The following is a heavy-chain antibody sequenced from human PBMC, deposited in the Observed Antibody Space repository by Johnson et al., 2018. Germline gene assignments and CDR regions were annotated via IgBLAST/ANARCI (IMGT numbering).Heavy chain of an antibody. D-gene: IGHD3-22*01. CDR3: AKGYYDTSGVTSEADY. CDR2: ISYDGSYK. J-gene: IGHJ4*02. Sequence: QVQLVESGGGVVQPGRSLRLSCAASGFPFSSYVMQWVRQAPGKGLQWVAIISYDGSYKNYADSVKGRFTVSRDNSKNTLYLQMNSLRAEETALYYCAKGYYDTSGVTSEADYWGQGTLVTVSS. CDR1: GFPFSSYV. V-gene: IGHV3-30*18.